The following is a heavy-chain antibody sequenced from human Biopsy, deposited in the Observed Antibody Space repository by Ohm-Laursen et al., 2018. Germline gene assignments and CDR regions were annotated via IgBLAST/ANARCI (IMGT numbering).Heavy chain of an antibody. CDR1: DFTFDDYA. CDR3: VKDIRRYFYGMDV. Sequence: RSLRLSCTASDFTFDDYAMCWVWHRPGKGLEWVSGITWNSGHIAYADSVKGRFTISRDNAKNVLWLQMNSLRVDDTAMYYCVKDIRRYFYGMDVWGQGTTVTVS. D-gene: IGHD3-10*01. CDR2: ITWNSGHI. J-gene: IGHJ6*02. V-gene: IGHV3-9*01.